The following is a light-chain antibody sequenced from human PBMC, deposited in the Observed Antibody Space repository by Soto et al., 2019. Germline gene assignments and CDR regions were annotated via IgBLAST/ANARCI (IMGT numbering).Light chain of an antibody. V-gene: IGLV2-14*01. J-gene: IGLJ1*01. Sequence: QSVLTQPAPVSGSPGQSITISCTGTGSDVGGYNYVSWYQQHPGKAPKLMIYEVSHRPSGVSNRFSGSKSGNTASLTISGLQAEDEADYYCSSYISSSSYVFGTGTKVTVL. CDR3: SSYISSSSYV. CDR2: EVS. CDR1: GSDVGGYNY.